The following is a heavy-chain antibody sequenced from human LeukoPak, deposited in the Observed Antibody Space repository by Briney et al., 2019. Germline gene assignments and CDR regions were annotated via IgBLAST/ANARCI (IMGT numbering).Heavy chain of an antibody. CDR1: GGSMSSYY. CDR3: ARAYSSSWYWNWFDP. V-gene: IGHV4-38-2*02. J-gene: IGHJ5*02. Sequence: PSETLSLTCSVSGGSMSSYYWGWIRQAPGKGLEWIGSIYNSGSTYYNPSLKSRVTISVDMSKNQFSLKMSSVTAADTAVYYCARAYSSSWYWNWFDPWGQGTLVTVSS. CDR2: IYNSGST. D-gene: IGHD6-13*01.